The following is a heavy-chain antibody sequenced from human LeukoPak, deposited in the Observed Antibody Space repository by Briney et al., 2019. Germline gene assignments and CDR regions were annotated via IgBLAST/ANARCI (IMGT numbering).Heavy chain of an antibody. V-gene: IGHV4-39*07. J-gene: IGHJ3*02. D-gene: IGHD3-10*01. Sequence: SETLSLTCTVPGCFLSTSSYYWGWVRQPPGKGLEWIGNIFYSGSTYYSPSLKSRVTISLDTSRNQFSLKLNSVTAADTAVYYCAKSNGYGLLDIWGQGTMVTVSS. CDR1: GCFLSTSSYY. CDR2: IFYSGST. CDR3: AKSNGYGLLDI.